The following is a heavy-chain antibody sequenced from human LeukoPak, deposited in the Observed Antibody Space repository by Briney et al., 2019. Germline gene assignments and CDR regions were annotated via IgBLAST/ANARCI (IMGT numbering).Heavy chain of an antibody. V-gene: IGHV4-4*07. D-gene: IGHD3-3*01. Sequence: PSETLSLTCAVSGGSISSYYWSWIRQPAGKGLEWIGRIYTSGSTNYNPSLKSQVTMSVDTSKNQFSLKLSSVTAADTAVYYCARDYYDFWSGSPYNWFDPRGQGTLVTVSS. CDR3: ARDYYDFWSGSPYNWFDP. CDR1: GGSISSYY. CDR2: IYTSGST. J-gene: IGHJ5*02.